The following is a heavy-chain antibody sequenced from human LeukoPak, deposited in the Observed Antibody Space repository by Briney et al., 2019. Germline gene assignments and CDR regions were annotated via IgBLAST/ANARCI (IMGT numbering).Heavy chain of an antibody. D-gene: IGHD6-13*01. CDR1: GGSFSGYY. CDR2: INHSGST. J-gene: IGHJ4*02. Sequence: SETLSLTCAVYGGSFSGYYWSWIRQPPGKGLEWIGEINHSGSTNYNPSLKSRVTISVDTSKNQFSLKLSSVTAADTAVYYCARGPGFVGAAGREGYFDYWGQGTLVTVSS. V-gene: IGHV4-34*01. CDR3: ARGPGFVGAAGREGYFDY.